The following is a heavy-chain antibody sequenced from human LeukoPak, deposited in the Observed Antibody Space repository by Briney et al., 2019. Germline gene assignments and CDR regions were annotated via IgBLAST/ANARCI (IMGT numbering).Heavy chain of an antibody. CDR1: GFTFSSYI. Sequence: GGSLRLSCAASGFTFSSYIMNWVRQAPGKGLEWVSSISSSSSYIYYADSVKGRFTISRDNAKNSLYLQMNSLRAEDTAVYYCARDLLYSGSYYSPYYFDYWGQGTLVTVSS. CDR3: ARDLLYSGSYYSPYYFDY. J-gene: IGHJ4*02. V-gene: IGHV3-21*01. D-gene: IGHD1-26*01. CDR2: ISSSSSYI.